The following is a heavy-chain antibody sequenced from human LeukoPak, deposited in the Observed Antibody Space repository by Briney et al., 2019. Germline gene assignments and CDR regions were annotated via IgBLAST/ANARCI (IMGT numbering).Heavy chain of an antibody. CDR1: GYTFTRDY. CDR3: ARVGGYYDSSGYSDY. Sequence: GSVKVSCTASGYTFTRDYMHWVRQAPGQGLEWMAIINPSGGSTSYAQKFQGRVTMTRDTSTSTVYMELSSLRSEDTAVYYCARVGGYYDSSGYSDYWGQGTLVTVSS. J-gene: IGHJ4*02. CDR2: INPSGGST. D-gene: IGHD3-22*01. V-gene: IGHV1-46*01.